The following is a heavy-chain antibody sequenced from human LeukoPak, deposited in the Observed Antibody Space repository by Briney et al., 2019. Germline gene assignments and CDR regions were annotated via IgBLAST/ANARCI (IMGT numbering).Heavy chain of an antibody. CDR2: IYPRDGST. CDR3: ARDQEAFDY. CDR1: GGTFSSYA. V-gene: IGHV1-46*01. J-gene: IGHJ4*02. Sequence: GASVNVSCKASGGTFSSYAISWVRQAPGQGLEWMGMIYPRDGSTSYAQKFQGRVTVTRDTSTSTVHMELSGLRSEDTAVYYCARDQEAFDYWGREPWSPSPQ.